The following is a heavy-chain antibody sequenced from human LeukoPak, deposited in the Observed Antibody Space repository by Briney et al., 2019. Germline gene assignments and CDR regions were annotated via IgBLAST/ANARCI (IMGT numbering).Heavy chain of an antibody. V-gene: IGHV3-53*01. D-gene: IGHD3-22*01. CDR3: AREGQDSSGYKHFDY. J-gene: IGHJ4*02. CDR2: IGSGGNT. Sequence: GASLLPSSASGVISISCNNMSCRRKAQGKGLEWVSIIGSGGNTYYADSVKGRFTISRDNSKNTLYLQMNSLRAEDTAVYYCAREGQDSSGYKHFDYWGQGTLVTVSS. CDR1: VISISCNN.